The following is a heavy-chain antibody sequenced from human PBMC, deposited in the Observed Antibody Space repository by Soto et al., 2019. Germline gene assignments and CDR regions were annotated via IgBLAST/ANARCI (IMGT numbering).Heavy chain of an antibody. V-gene: IGHV4-38-2*01. CDR3: ARLREWGDSSGHFDL. J-gene: IGHJ4*02. Sequence: PSETLSLTCAVSGYSISSGYYWGWIRQPPGKGLEWIGSISHSGSTYYNPSLKSRVTISVDTSKKQFSLKLTSVTAADTAVYYCARLREWGDSSGHFDLWGQGTLVTVSS. CDR2: ISHSGST. CDR1: GYSISSGYY. D-gene: IGHD3-16*01.